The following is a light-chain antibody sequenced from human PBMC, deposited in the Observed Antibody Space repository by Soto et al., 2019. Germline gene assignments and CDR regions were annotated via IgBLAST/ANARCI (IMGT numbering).Light chain of an antibody. Sequence: DIQMTQSPSTLSASVGDRVTITCRASQSINSWLAWYQQKPGKAPKLLIYDASSLESGVPSRFSGSGSGTEFTLTISSLLPDDFATYYCQRYNSYLYTFGQGTKLEIK. V-gene: IGKV1-5*01. CDR1: QSINSW. CDR2: DAS. CDR3: QRYNSYLYT. J-gene: IGKJ2*01.